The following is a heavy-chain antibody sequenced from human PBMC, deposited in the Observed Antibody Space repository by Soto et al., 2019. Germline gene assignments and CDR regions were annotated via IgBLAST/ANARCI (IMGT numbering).Heavy chain of an antibody. V-gene: IGHV5-10-1*01. CDR2: IDPIYSYT. Sequence: PGESLKISCKGSGYSFTTYWIIWVRQMPVKGLEFMGRIDPIYSYTKYSPSFQGHVTMSTDKSISTSYLQLISLKASDTAMYYCARLGDTSCLNYIDYWGQGTLVTVSS. D-gene: IGHD2-21*01. CDR3: ARLGDTSCLNYIDY. CDR1: GYSFTTYW. J-gene: IGHJ4*02.